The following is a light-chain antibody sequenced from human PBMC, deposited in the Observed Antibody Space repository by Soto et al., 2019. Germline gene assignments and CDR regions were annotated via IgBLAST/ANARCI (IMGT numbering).Light chain of an antibody. CDR2: DVS. CDR3: TSYTTSSTLV. J-gene: IGLJ2*01. V-gene: IGLV2-14*03. Sequence: QSALTQPASVSESLGQSITISCTGTSNDIGYYNYVSWYQHHPGKAPKLMIYDVSNRPSGVSRRSSGSKSGNTASLTISGLRAEDEADYYCTSYTTSSTLVFGGGTKLTVL. CDR1: SNDIGYYNY.